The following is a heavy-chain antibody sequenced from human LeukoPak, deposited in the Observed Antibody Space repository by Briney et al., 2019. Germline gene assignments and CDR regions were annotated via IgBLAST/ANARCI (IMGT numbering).Heavy chain of an antibody. CDR3: SRDRLGGLDL. CDR1: GFDFSTYA. J-gene: IGHJ5*02. D-gene: IGHD5-12*01. Sequence: GGSLRLSCAASGFDFSTYAINWVRQAPGKGLEWVSSISTMSNCIFYGDSVKGRFTISRDNAKNSVYLQMTSLRPEDTAVYYCSRDRLGGLDLWGQGTLVTVSS. CDR2: ISTMSNCI. V-gene: IGHV3-21*01.